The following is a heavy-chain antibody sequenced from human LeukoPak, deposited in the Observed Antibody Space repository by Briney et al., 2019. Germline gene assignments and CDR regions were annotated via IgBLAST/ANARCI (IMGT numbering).Heavy chain of an antibody. J-gene: IGHJ6*03. D-gene: IGHD6-13*01. V-gene: IGHV4-34*01. CDR3: ARFIAAAGTLSFYYYYYMDV. Sequence: SETLSLTCAVYGGSFSGYYWSWIRQPPGKGLEWIGEINHSGSTNYNPSLKSRVTISVDRSKNQFSLKLRSVTVADTAVYYCARFIAAAGTLSFYYYYYMDVWGKGTTVTVSS. CDR1: GGSFSGYY. CDR2: INHSGST.